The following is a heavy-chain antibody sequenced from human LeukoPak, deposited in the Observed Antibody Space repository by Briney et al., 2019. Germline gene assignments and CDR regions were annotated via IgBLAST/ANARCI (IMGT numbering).Heavy chain of an antibody. Sequence: ASVKVSCKASGYTFTGYYMHWVRQAPGQGLEWMGWINPNSGGTNYAQKFQGRVTMTRDTSISTAYMEPSRLRSDDTAVYYCAREAEYSSSSPDFDYWGQGTLVTVSS. CDR2: INPNSGGT. V-gene: IGHV1-2*02. J-gene: IGHJ4*02. D-gene: IGHD6-6*01. CDR3: AREAEYSSSSPDFDY. CDR1: GYTFTGYY.